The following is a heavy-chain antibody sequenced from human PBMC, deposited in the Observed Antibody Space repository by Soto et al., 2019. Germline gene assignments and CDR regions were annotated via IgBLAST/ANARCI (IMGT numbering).Heavy chain of an antibody. CDR2: IYYSGST. J-gene: IGHJ6*02. Sequence: SETLSLTCTVSGGSISSSSYYWGWIRQPPGKGLEWIGSIYYSGSTYYNPTLKSRVTISVDTSKNQFSLKLSSVTAADTAVYYCARLWVGFCTIFDCMDVWGQGTTVTVSS. V-gene: IGHV4-39*01. CDR3: ARLWVGFCTIFDCMDV. D-gene: IGHD3-3*01. CDR1: GGSISSSSYY.